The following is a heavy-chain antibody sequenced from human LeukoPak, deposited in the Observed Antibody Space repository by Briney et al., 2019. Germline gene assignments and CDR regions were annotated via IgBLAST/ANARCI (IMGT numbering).Heavy chain of an antibody. CDR1: GFTFSSNW. J-gene: IGHJ3*02. CDR3: ARDPYNTGGYAAFDI. D-gene: IGHD3-22*01. V-gene: IGHV3-7*01. Sequence: GGSLRLSCAASGFTFSSNWMTWVRQAPGKGLEWVANIKQDGSEKQYVDSVKGRFTISRDNAKNSLYLQMNSLRVEDTAVYYCARDPYNTGGYAAFDIWGQGTMVTVSS. CDR2: IKQDGSEK.